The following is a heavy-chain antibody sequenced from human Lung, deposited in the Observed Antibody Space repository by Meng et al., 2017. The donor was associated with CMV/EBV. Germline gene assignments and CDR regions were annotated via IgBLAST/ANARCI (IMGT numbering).Heavy chain of an antibody. V-gene: IGHV4-34*01. CDR3: ARAFGGTIFGVVNYYYDMDV. CDR2: INHSGST. Sequence: SCAVYGGSFSGYYWSWIRQPPGKGLEWIGEINHSGSTNYNPSLKSRVTISVDTSKNQFSLKLSSVTAADTAVYYCARAFGGTIFGVVNYYYDMDVWGQGTTVTVSS. J-gene: IGHJ6*02. D-gene: IGHD3-3*01. CDR1: GGSFSGYY.